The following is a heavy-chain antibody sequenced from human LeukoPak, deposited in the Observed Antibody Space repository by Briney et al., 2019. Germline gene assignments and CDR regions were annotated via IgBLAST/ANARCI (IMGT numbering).Heavy chain of an antibody. D-gene: IGHD3-22*01. CDR1: GYTLTKLS. V-gene: IGHV1-24*01. CDR2: FDPEDGER. CDR3: ATVHSYDSSAYYRLDY. Sequence: GASVKVSCKVSGYTLTKLSMHWVRQAPGKGLEWMGTFDPEDGERLYAQKFQGRLTMTEDTSTDTAYMELSSLRSEDTAVYYCATVHSYDSSAYYRLDYWGQGTLVTVSS. J-gene: IGHJ4*02.